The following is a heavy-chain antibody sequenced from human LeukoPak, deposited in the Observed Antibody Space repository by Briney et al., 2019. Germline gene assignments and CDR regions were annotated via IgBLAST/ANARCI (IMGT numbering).Heavy chain of an antibody. CDR2: ISGSGGST. CDR3: AKEQCRSTICLYYYYYMDV. Sequence: GGSLRLSCAASGFTFSFYAMSWVRQAPGKGLEWVSTISGSGGSTYYADSVKGRFTISRDNSKNTLYLQMNSLRAEDTAVYYCAKEQCRSTICLYYYYYMDVWGKGTTVTVSS. J-gene: IGHJ6*03. V-gene: IGHV3-23*01. CDR1: GFTFSFYA. D-gene: IGHD2-2*01.